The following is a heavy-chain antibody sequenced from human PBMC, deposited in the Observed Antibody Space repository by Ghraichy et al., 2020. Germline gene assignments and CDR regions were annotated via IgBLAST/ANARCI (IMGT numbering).Heavy chain of an antibody. CDR1: GYVVTRLG. Sequence: ASVKVSCKAAGYVVTRLGISWVRQARGQGLEWMGWISTFNGKTKYAQKFQGRVSMTTDTPTTTAYLELWGLRSDDTAKYYCVRAGSSSWTTEFDSWGQGTLVTVS. CDR2: ISTFNGKT. J-gene: IGHJ5*01. V-gene: IGHV1-18*01. CDR3: VRAGSSSWTTEFDS. D-gene: IGHD6-13*01.